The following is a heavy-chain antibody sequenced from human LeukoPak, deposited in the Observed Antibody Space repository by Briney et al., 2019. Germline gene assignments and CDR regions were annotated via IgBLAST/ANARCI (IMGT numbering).Heavy chain of an antibody. Sequence: PGGSLRLSCAASGFTFSKYWMHWVRHAPGKGLVWFSRITIDGSSTSYADSVKGRFTISRDNAKGTLYLQMNSLRAEDTAVYYCARDQTLTSTPGPDYWGQGTLVTVSS. CDR1: GFTFSKYW. V-gene: IGHV3-74*01. CDR2: ITIDGSST. J-gene: IGHJ4*02. D-gene: IGHD2-8*02. CDR3: ARDQTLTSTPGPDY.